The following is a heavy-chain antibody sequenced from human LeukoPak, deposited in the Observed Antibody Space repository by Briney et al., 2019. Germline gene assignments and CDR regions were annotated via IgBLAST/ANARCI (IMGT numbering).Heavy chain of an antibody. CDR2: ISHSGTPT. D-gene: IGHD6-19*01. Sequence: PGGSLRLSCAASKFTFGAYSMNWVRQAPGKGLEWVSSISHSGTPTYYADSVRGRFTISRDNAKNSLYLQMNSLRAEDTAVYYCARALTVARFDPWGQGTLVTVSS. J-gene: IGHJ5*02. V-gene: IGHV3-21*01. CDR3: ARALTVARFDP. CDR1: KFTFGAYS.